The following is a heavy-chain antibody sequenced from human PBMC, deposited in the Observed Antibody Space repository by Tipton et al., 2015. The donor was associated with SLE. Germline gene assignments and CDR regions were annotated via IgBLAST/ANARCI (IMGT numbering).Heavy chain of an antibody. J-gene: IGHJ1*01. V-gene: IGHV4-59*12. D-gene: IGHD2/OR15-2a*01. CDR3: VRLRREHQIVRLGWF. Sequence: TLSLTCSVSGGSISSNYWIWIRQPPGKGLQWIGAMFYTGSAHYNPSLKGRVAISVDTSKNVFSLNISSVTAADTAIYYCVRLRREHQIVRLGWFWGLGTLVTVSS. CDR1: GGSISSNY. CDR2: MFYTGSA.